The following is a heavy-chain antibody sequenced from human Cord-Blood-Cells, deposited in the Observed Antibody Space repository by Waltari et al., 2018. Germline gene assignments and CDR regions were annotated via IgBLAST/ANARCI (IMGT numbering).Heavy chain of an antibody. CDR2: IYSGGST. Sequence: EVQLVESGGGLIQPGGSLRLSCAASGFTGSSHYMSWVRQAPGKGLEWVSVIYSGGSTYYADSVKGRFTITRDNSKNTLYLQMNSLRAEDTAVYYCARGIDDSSGYYDYWGQGTLVTVSS. D-gene: IGHD3-22*01. V-gene: IGHV3-53*01. CDR1: GFTGSSHY. J-gene: IGHJ4*02. CDR3: ARGIDDSSGYYDY.